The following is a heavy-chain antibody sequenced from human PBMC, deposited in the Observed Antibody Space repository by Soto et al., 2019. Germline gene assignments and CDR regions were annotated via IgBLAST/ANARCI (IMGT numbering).Heavy chain of an antibody. V-gene: IGHV4-59*01. D-gene: IGHD2-2*01. J-gene: IGHJ6*02. Sequence: TSETLSLTCTISGGSINTYSWSWVRQPPWKGLEWIGYIYYSGSTNYNPSLKSRVTISVDTSKNQFSLKLSSVTAADTAVYYCARSRAFGYCSSTSCSHGMDVWGQGTTVTVS. CDR1: GGSINTYS. CDR3: ARSRAFGYCSSTSCSHGMDV. CDR2: IYYSGST.